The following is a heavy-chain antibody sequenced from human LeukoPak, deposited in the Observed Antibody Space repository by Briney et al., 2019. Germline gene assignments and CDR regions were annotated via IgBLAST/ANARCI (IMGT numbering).Heavy chain of an antibody. D-gene: IGHD3-22*01. CDR1: GFTFSDYY. J-gene: IGHJ6*02. CDR3: ARDSRYYYDSSGYYSIDYYGMDV. Sequence: GGSLRLSCAASGFTFSDYYMSWIRQAPGEGLEWVSYISSSGSTIYYADSVKGRFTISRDNAKNSLYLQMNSLRAEDTAVYYCARDSRYYYDSSGYYSIDYYGMDVWGQGTTVTVSS. CDR2: ISSSGSTI. V-gene: IGHV3-11*01.